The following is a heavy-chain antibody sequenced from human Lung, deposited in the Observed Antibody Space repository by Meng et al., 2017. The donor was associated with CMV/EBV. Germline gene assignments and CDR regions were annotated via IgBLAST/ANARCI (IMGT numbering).Heavy chain of an antibody. CDR1: GGSINSGGYY. Sequence: SETLSLTCTVSGGSINSGGYYWSWIRQHPGKGLEWIGHIYHSGTTSYNPSLKSRVSISVDTSKKQFSLKLSSTTAADTAVYYCAGAQYYYDSSAFFEDWGQGALVTVSS. D-gene: IGHD3-22*01. CDR2: IYHSGTT. J-gene: IGHJ4*02. V-gene: IGHV4-31*03. CDR3: AGAQYYYDSSAFFED.